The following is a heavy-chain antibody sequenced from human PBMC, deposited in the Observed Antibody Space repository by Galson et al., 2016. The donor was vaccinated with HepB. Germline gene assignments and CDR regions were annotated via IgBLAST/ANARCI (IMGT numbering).Heavy chain of an antibody. CDR3: AKDHNNNGWPTFDY. Sequence: SLRLSCAASGFTVDYYAMSWVRQAPEKGLEWVSSVGGGAGGTYYAESVKGRFTISRDKSENTVYLQMNNLRAEDTALYYCAKDHNNNGWPTFDYWGQGSLVAVSA. J-gene: IGHJ4*02. D-gene: IGHD6-19*01. CDR2: VGGGAGGT. CDR1: GFTVDYYA. V-gene: IGHV3-23*01.